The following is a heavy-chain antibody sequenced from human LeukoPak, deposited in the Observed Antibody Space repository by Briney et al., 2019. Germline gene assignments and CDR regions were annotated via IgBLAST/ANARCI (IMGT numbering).Heavy chain of an antibody. V-gene: IGHV1-18*01. J-gene: IGHJ6*02. Sequence: ASVKVSCKASGYNFVTYGITWVRQAPGQGLEWMGWISPYNGDTNYAQKLQGRVTMTRDTSTTTAYMELRSLRSDGTAVYYCARVFTRTYYYGMDVWGQGTTATVSS. D-gene: IGHD1/OR15-1a*01. CDR2: ISPYNGDT. CDR1: GYNFVTYG. CDR3: ARVFTRTYYYGMDV.